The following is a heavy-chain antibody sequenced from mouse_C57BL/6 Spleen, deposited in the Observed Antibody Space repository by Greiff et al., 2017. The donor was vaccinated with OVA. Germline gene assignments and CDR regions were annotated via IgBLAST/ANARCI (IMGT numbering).Heavy chain of an antibody. CDR2: ISGGGGNT. CDR1: GFTFSSYT. V-gene: IGHV5-9*01. D-gene: IGHD2-4*01. Sequence: EVKVVESGGGLVKPGGSLKLSCAASGFTFSSYTMSWVRQTPEKRLEWVATISGGGGNTYYPDSVKGRFTISRDNAKNTLYLQMSSLRSEDTALYYCARNYDYPYWYFDVWGTGTTVTVSS. CDR3: ARNYDYPYWYFDV. J-gene: IGHJ1*03.